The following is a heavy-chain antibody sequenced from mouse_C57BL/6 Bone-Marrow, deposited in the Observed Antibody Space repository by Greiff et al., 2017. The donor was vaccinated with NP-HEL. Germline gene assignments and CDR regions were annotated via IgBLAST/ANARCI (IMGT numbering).Heavy chain of an antibody. CDR2: INPGSGGT. Sequence: VQLQQSGAELVRPGTSVKVSCKASGYAFTNYLIEWVKQRPGQGLEWIGVINPGSGGTNYNEKFKGKATLTADKSSSTAYMQLSSLTSEDSAVYFCARLHYYGSSYFDYWGQGTTLTVSS. V-gene: IGHV1-54*01. D-gene: IGHD1-1*01. CDR3: ARLHYYGSSYFDY. CDR1: GYAFTNYL. J-gene: IGHJ2*01.